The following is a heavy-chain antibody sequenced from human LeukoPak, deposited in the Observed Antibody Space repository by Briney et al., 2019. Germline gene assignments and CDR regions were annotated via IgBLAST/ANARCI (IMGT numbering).Heavy chain of an antibody. CDR2: IYYSGST. D-gene: IGHD5-24*01. CDR1: GGSISSYY. V-gene: IGHV4-59*01. J-gene: IGHJ4*02. CDR3: ARVGRRDGYSLALYYFDY. Sequence: PPETLSLTCTVSGGSISSYYWSWIRQPPGKGLEWIGYIYYSGSTNYNPSLKSRVTISVDTSKNQFSLKLSSVTAADTAVYYCARVGRRDGYSLALYYFDYWGQGTLVTVSS.